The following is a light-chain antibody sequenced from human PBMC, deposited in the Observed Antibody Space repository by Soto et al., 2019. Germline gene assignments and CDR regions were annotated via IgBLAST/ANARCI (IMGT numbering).Light chain of an antibody. J-gene: IGKJ2*01. CDR3: QQYGNSPYA. CDR1: KSVSSNY. V-gene: IGKV3-20*01. CDR2: GAS. Sequence: EIVLTQSPGTLSLSPGERATLSCRASKSVSSNYLAWYQQKYGQAPRLLIYGASSRATVIPDRFSGSGSGTDFTLTISKLEPEDFAVYYCQQYGNSPYAFGQGTELAI.